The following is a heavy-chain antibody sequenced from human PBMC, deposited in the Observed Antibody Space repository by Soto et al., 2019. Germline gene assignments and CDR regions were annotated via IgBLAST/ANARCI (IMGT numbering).Heavy chain of an antibody. D-gene: IGHD3-3*02. CDR2: IYYSGST. V-gene: IGHV4-59*01. J-gene: IGHJ5*02. Sequence: PXXTLSLACPVSRSAISRYHRTLLRQPPGKGLEWIGHIYYSGSTNYNPPLKSRVTISVDTSKNQFSLRLISVTAEDTAVYYCAREALATNWIDPWGQGTLVTVSS. CDR1: RSAISRYH. CDR3: AREALATNWIDP.